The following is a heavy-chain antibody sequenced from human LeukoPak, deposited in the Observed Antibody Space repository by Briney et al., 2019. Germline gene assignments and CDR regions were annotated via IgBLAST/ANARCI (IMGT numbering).Heavy chain of an antibody. J-gene: IGHJ6*02. V-gene: IGHV3-7*01. CDR1: GFTFSSYW. CDR2: IKEDGSEK. Sequence: PGGSLRLSCAVSGFTFSSYWMSWVRQAPGKGLEWVANIKEDGSEKYYVDSVKGRFTISRDNAKKSLFLQMNSLRVEDTAAYYCARGRNLAVWGQGTTVTVSS. CDR3: ARGRNLAV.